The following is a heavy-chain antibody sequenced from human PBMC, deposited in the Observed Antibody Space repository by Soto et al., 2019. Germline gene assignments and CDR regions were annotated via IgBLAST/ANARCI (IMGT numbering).Heavy chain of an antibody. Sequence: VRQAPGQGLEWMGGIIPIFGTANYAQNFQGRVTITAGDSTSTAYMELRSLRSEDTALYYCARGAHYDSSGYYYFYWGQGTLVTVLL. D-gene: IGHD3-22*01. J-gene: IGHJ4*02. CDR2: IIPIFGTA. CDR3: ARGAHYDSSGYYYFY. V-gene: IGHV1-69*01.